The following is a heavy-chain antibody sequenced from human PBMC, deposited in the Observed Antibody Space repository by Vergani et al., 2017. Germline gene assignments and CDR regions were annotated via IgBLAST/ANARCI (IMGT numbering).Heavy chain of an antibody. CDR2: IYNSGNG. Sequence: QMQLQESGPGLVKASETLSLTCTVSGDSIISRSYYWGGIRQPPGKGLEWIGSIYNSGNGDPSSSLKSRVTISADTSKNQFSLRLTSVTAANTAVYYCASGKYYSDSTSHFRGRYFDVWGRGTLVTVPS. V-gene: IGHV4-39*01. CDR3: ASGKYYSDSTSHFRGRYFDV. CDR1: GDSIISRSYY. J-gene: IGHJ2*01. D-gene: IGHD3-16*01.